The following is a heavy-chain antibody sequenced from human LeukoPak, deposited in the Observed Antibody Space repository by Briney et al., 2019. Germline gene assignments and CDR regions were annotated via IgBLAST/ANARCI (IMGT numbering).Heavy chain of an antibody. J-gene: IGHJ4*02. CDR3: ARLPVIVGAWSPIDY. CDR2: INPESGGT. V-gene: IGHV1-2*02. CDR1: GYTFTGYY. Sequence: GASVKVSCKASGYTFTGYYMHWVRQAPGQGLEWMGWINPESGGTNYAQQFQGRVTMTRDTSISTAYTELTSLRSDDTAVYYCARLPVIVGAWSPIDYWGQGTRVTVSS. D-gene: IGHD1-26*01.